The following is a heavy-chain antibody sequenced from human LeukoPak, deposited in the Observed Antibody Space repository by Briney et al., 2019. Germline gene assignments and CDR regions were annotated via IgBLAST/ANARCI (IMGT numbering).Heavy chain of an antibody. CDR1: GGSISSSSYY. V-gene: IGHV3-23*01. Sequence: ETLSLTCTVSGGSISSSSYYWGWIRQPPGKGLEWVSAISGSGGSTYYADSVKGRFTISRDNSKNTLYLQMNSLRAEDTAVYYCAKGGRPGYYYDSSGYYPFYFDYWGQGTLVTVSS. J-gene: IGHJ4*02. D-gene: IGHD3-22*01. CDR2: ISGSGGST. CDR3: AKGGRPGYYYDSSGYYPFYFDY.